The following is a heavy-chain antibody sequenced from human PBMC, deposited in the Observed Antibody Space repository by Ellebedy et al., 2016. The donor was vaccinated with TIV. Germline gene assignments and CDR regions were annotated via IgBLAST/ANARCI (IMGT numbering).Heavy chain of an antibody. CDR1: GGTFSSYA. D-gene: IGHD3-10*01. CDR2: IIPIFGTA. J-gene: IGHJ5*02. Sequence: SVKVSXKASGGTFSSYAISWVRQAPGQGLEWMGGIIPIFGTANYAQKFQGRVTITADESTSTAYMELSSLRSEDTAVYYCARVGDYYGSGSYSWFNPWGQGTLVTVSS. CDR3: ARVGDYYGSGSYSWFNP. V-gene: IGHV1-69*13.